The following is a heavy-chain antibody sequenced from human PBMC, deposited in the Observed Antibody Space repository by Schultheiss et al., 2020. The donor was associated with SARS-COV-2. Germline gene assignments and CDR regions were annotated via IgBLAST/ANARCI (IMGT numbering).Heavy chain of an antibody. CDR1: GFTFSSYA. CDR3: ARHIVGATIGGFLG. V-gene: IGHV3-30*07. D-gene: IGHD1-26*01. CDR2: ISYDGSNK. Sequence: GGSLRLSCTASGFTFSSYAMHWVRQAPGKGLEWVAVISYDGSNKYYADSVKGRFSISRDNAKNSLYLQMNSLRVEDTAVYYCARHIVGATIGGFLGWGQGTLVTVSS. J-gene: IGHJ1*01.